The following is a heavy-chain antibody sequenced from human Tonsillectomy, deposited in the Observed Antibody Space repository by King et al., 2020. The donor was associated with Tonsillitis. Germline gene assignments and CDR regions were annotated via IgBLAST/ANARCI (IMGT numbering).Heavy chain of an antibody. CDR2: ISAGGGTI. V-gene: IGHV3-23*04. CDR1: GFTFSSYA. CDR3: AKAFYDFWRGYSDAFDI. Sequence: QLVQSGGGLVQPGGSLRLSCVGSGFTFSSYAMSWVRQAPGKGLEWVSGISAGGGTIYYADTVKGRFTISRDNSENTLFLQMNSLRAEDTAIYYCAKAFYDFWRGYSDAFDIWGQGTMVTVSS. D-gene: IGHD3-3*01. J-gene: IGHJ3*02.